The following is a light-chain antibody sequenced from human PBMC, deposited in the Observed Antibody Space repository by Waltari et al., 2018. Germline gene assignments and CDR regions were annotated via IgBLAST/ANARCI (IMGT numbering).Light chain of an antibody. Sequence: QSALTQPASVSGSPGQSITISCTGTSSDIGGYNYVSWYQQVPGNAPKLIIYDFSNRPSGVSSRFSGSKSGNTASLTISGLQAEDEANYYCSSYIDSSTLELFGGGTSLTVL. V-gene: IGLV2-14*03. CDR2: DFS. J-gene: IGLJ2*01. CDR3: SSYIDSSTLEL. CDR1: SSDIGGYNY.